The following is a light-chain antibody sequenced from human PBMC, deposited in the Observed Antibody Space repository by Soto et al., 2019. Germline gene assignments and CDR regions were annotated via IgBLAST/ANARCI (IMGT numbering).Light chain of an antibody. Sequence: EIVLTQAPATLSLSPGERATLSCRASQSVSYNLAWYQQKPGQAPRLLISGASTRAIGIPARFSGSGSGTECTLTICSLQSEDFALYYCQQYNTWPPSPTFGQGTRLEI. CDR1: QSVSYN. J-gene: IGKJ2*01. CDR3: QQYNTWPPSPT. V-gene: IGKV3-15*01. CDR2: GAS.